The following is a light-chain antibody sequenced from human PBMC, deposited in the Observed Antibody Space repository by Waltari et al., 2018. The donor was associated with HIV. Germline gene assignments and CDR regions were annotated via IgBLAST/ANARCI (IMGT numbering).Light chain of an antibody. J-gene: IGLJ1*01. Sequence: QPVLTQPPSASGTPGQRVTISCSGSSSNIENDNVYWYQQFPGAAPKLLIYKETQRPSGVPDRFTGSKSGTSASLAIGGLRSEDEADYYCVGWDSRLRGYVFGTGTKVTVL. V-gene: IGLV1-47*01. CDR1: SSNIENDN. CDR2: KET. CDR3: VGWDSRLRGYV.